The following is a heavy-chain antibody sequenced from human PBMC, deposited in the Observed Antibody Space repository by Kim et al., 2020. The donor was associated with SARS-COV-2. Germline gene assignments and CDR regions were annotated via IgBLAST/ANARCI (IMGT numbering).Heavy chain of an antibody. CDR3: ARGGTNHLAQF. V-gene: IGHV4-59*13. J-gene: IGHJ4*02. Sequence: SETLSLTCTVSGGSISNYYWNWIRQPPGKELEWMGYIFYSGTTNYNPSLKSRVTISLDTSKNQFSLKLTSVTAADTAVYFCARGGTNHLAQFWGQGTLAT. CDR2: IFYSGTT. CDR1: GGSISNYY.